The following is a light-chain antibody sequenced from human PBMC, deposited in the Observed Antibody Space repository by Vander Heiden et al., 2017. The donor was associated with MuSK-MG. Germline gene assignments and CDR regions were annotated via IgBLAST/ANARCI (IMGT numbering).Light chain of an antibody. CDR3: SSYAGSYTLV. J-gene: IGLJ2*01. CDR2: DVS. V-gene: IGLV2-11*01. CDR1: SSNVGGYDY. Sequence: QSALTQPRSLPPSPRQPLAISCTGPSSNVGGYDYVSWYQQHTGKAPILMRSDVSKRPSGVPDRFSGSKSGNTGSLTISGLQAEDEDYYYCSSYAGSYTLVFGGGTKLTVL.